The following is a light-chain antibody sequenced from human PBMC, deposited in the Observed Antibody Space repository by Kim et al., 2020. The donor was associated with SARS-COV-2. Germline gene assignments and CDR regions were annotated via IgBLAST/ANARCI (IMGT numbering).Light chain of an antibody. J-gene: IGLJ2*01. CDR1: KLGDKY. CDR3: QAWDSRSYVV. CDR2: QDN. Sequence: SYELTQPPSVSGSPGQTASITCSGDKLGDKYAYWYQQKPGQSPVVVIYQDNKRPSGIPERFSGSNSGNTATLTISGTQAMDEADYYCQAWDSRSYVVFGGGTQLTVL. V-gene: IGLV3-1*01.